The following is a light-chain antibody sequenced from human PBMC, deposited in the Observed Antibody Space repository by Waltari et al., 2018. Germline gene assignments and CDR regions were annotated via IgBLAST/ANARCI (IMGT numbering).Light chain of an antibody. J-gene: IGKJ4*01. CDR2: AAS. CDR3: QQSYSALALT. V-gene: IGKV1-39*01. CDR1: QSISNY. Sequence: DIQMTQSPSSLSASFGDRVTITCRASQSISNYLSWYQQKPGKAPKFLIYAASSLQSGVPSRFSGSGSGTDFTLTISSLQPEDFATYYCQQSYSALALTFGGGTKVEVK.